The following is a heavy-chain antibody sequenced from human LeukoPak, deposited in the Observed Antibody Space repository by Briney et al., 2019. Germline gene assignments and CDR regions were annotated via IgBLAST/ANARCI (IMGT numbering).Heavy chain of an antibody. D-gene: IGHD2-15*01. J-gene: IGHJ5*02. V-gene: IGHV4-34*01. CDR1: GGSFSGYY. CDR3: ARDVDATSGWFDP. Sequence: SETLSLTCAVYGGSFSGYYWSWIRQPPGKGLEWIGEINHSGSTNYNPSLKSRVTISVDTSKNQFSLKLSSVTAADTAVYYCARDVDATSGWFDPWGQGTLVTVSS. CDR2: INHSGST.